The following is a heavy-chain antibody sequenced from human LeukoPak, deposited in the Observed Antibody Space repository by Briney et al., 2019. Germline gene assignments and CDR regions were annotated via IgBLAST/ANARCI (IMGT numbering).Heavy chain of an antibody. CDR3: ARAKGGGLSDY. CDR2: TNPNSGNT. J-gene: IGHJ4*02. CDR1: GYTFTSYD. D-gene: IGHD3-16*01. Sequence: ASVKVSCKASGYTFTSYDINWVRQATGQGLEWMGWTNPNSGNTGYGQKFQGRVTITSNTSISTAYMELTGLRSDDTAMYYCARAKGGGLSDYWGQGTLVTVSS. V-gene: IGHV1-8*01.